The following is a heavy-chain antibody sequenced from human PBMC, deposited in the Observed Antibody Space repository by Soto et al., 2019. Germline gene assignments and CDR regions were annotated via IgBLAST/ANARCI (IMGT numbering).Heavy chain of an antibody. Sequence: EVQLVESGGGLVQPGGSLKLSCAASGFTFSDSAIHWVRQASGKGLEWVGRIRSKANSDAIVYAASVKGRFTISRDDSKNTAYLQMNSLNTEDTAVYYCVRYCSDGSCPDAFDIWGQGTMVTVSS. V-gene: IGHV3-73*02. J-gene: IGHJ3*02. CDR3: VRYCSDGSCPDAFDI. CDR2: IRSKANSDAI. CDR1: GFTFSDSA. D-gene: IGHD2-15*01.